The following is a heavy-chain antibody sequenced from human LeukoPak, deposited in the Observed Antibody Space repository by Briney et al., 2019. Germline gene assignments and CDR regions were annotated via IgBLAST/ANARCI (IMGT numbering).Heavy chain of an antibody. Sequence: GGSLRLSCVASGFAFSGYWMSWVRQAPGKGLEWVANMNQDGSEKYYVDSVKGRFIISRDNAKNSLYLQMNSLRVEDTAVYYCAGHCSSTNCRAYWGQGTLVTVSS. CDR3: AGHCSSTNCRAY. J-gene: IGHJ4*02. CDR2: MNQDGSEK. V-gene: IGHV3-7*01. CDR1: GFAFSGYW. D-gene: IGHD2-2*01.